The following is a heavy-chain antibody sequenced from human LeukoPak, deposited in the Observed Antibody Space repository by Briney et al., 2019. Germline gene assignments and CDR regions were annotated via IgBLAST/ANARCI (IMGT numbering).Heavy chain of an antibody. V-gene: IGHV1-69*06. D-gene: IGHD5-18*01. CDR1: GGTFSSYA. Sequence: GASVKVSCKASGGTFSSYAISWVRQAPGQGLEWMGGIIPIFGTANYAQKFQGRVTITADKSTSTAYMELSSLRSEDTAVYYCARDMHWGYSYGSVGVDYWGQGTLVTVSS. CDR3: ARDMHWGYSYGSVGVDY. CDR2: IIPIFGTA. J-gene: IGHJ4*02.